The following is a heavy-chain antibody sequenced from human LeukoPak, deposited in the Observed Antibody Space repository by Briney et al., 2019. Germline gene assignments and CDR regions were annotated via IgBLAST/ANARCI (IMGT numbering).Heavy chain of an antibody. CDR1: GFSFSTNP. V-gene: IGHV3-23*01. CDR3: VKEHVDRAFTRSFEI. J-gene: IGHJ3*02. CDR2: ISPDKT. Sequence: QPGGSLRLSCAASGFSFSTNPMSWVRQAPGKGLEWVSAISPDKTYYADSVKGRLTISRDNYKNTVDLHMNSPRAEDTAIYYCVKEHVDRAFTRSFEIWGQGIVVTVFS. D-gene: IGHD3-3*02.